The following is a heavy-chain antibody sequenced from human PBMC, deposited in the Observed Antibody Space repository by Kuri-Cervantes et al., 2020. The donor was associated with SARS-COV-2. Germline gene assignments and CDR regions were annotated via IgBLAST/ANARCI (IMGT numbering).Heavy chain of an antibody. D-gene: IGHD2-2*01. CDR2: ISAYNGNT. CDR1: GYTFTSYG. Sequence: ASVKVSCKASGYTFTSYGISWVRQAPGQGLEWMGWISAYNGNTNYAQKLQGRVTITRDTSASTAYMELSSLRSEDAAVYYCARYCSSTSCWDRSFDYWGQGTLVTVSS. CDR3: ARYCSSTSCWDRSFDY. V-gene: IGHV1-18*01. J-gene: IGHJ4*02.